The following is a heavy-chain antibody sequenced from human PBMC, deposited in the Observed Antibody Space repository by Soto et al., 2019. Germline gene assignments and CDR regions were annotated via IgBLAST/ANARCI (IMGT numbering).Heavy chain of an antibody. J-gene: IGHJ6*02. D-gene: IGHD3-3*01. CDR3: ARGATITIFGVVPYYYGMDV. Sequence: ASVKVSCKASGYTFTGYYIHWVRQAPGQGLEWMGWINPNSGGTNYAQKFQGRVTMTRDTSISTAYMELSRLRSDDTAVYYCARGATITIFGVVPYYYGMDVWGQGTTVTVSS. CDR2: INPNSGGT. CDR1: GYTFTGYY. V-gene: IGHV1-2*02.